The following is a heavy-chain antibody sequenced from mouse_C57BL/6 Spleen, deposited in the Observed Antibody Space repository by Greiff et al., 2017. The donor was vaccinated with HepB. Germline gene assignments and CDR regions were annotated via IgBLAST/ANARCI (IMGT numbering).Heavy chain of an antibody. CDR1: GYSITSGYY. CDR2: ISYDGSN. Sequence: EVKVEESGPGLVKPSQSLSLTCSVTGYSITSGYYWNWIRQFPGNKLEWMGYISYDGSNNYNPSLKNRISITRDTSKNQFFLKLNSVTTEDTATYYCARDRYYGSSYRYFDYWGQGTTLTVSS. D-gene: IGHD1-1*01. J-gene: IGHJ2*01. V-gene: IGHV3-6*01. CDR3: ARDRYYGSSYRYFDY.